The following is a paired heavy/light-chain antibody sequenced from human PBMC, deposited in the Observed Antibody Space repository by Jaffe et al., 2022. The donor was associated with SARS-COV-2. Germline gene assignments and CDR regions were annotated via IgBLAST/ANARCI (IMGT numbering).Heavy chain of an antibody. Sequence: QLQLQASGPGLVKPSETLSLRCIVSGGSITYGGFYWAWIRQPPGKGLEWVATVYFDGTSYYNPSLKSRLAISVDPSKNQFSLSLRSMTAADTAIYYCARQGGLGATGGPDVWGQGTLVTVSS. J-gene: IGHJ1*01. CDR1: GGSITYGGFY. CDR2: VYFDGTS. V-gene: IGHV4-39*01. D-gene: IGHD1-26*01. CDR3: ARQGGLGATGGPDV.
Light chain of an antibody. J-gene: IGLJ2*01. CDR2: DVS. CDR3: SSYRANGTLV. V-gene: IGLV2-14*03. Sequence: QSALTQPASVYGSPGQPITISCTGTSSDIGGYKYVSWYQQHPGEVPKLLISDVSNRPSGVSDRFSGAKSGNTAYLTISGLQAEDEADYYCSSYRANGTLVFGGGTKLTVL. CDR1: SSDIGGYKY.